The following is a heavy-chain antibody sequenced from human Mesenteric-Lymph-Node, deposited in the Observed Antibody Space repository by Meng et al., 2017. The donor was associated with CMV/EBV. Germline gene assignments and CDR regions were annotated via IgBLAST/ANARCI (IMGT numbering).Heavy chain of an antibody. CDR3: ARELTLFWVLTKNLGYCSSTSCSQGWFDP. Sequence: ASVKVSCKASGYRFTAYYMHWVRQAPGQGPEWMGWINPDSGGTSYAQKFQGRVTMTRDTSISATYMELSGLRSDDTAVYYCARELTLFWVLTKNLGYCSSTSCSQGWFDPWGQGTLVTVSS. CDR2: INPDSGGT. CDR1: GYRFTAYY. D-gene: IGHD2-2*01. J-gene: IGHJ5*02. V-gene: IGHV1-2*02.